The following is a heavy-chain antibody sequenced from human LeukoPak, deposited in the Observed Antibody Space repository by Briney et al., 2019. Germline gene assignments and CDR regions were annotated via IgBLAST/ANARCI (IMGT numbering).Heavy chain of an antibody. CDR2: IKQDGSER. CDR3: ARENWAPYD. D-gene: IGHD3-3*01. J-gene: IGHJ4*02. V-gene: IGHV3-7*01. CDR1: GFTFSSYW. Sequence: GGSLRLSXAASGFTFSSYWMSWVCQAPGKGLEWVANIKQDGSERNYVDTVKGRFIISRDNAKNLLYLQTNSLRAEDTAVYYCARENWAPYDWGQGTLVTVSS.